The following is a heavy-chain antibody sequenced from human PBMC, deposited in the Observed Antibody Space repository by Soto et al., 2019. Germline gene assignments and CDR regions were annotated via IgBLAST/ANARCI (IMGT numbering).Heavy chain of an antibody. V-gene: IGHV3-53*01. CDR3: ATQPGGGGY. J-gene: IGHJ4*02. CDR2: IYSGGYT. CDR1: GFTVSNNY. D-gene: IGHD3-10*01. Sequence: EVQLVESGGGLIQPGGSLRLSCAVSGFTVSNNYMSWVRQAPGKGLEGVSVIYSGGYTAYGDSVKGRFTISRDNSKNTPYLQNNTLGPGAAAVYYWATQPGGGGYWGQGTLVTVSS.